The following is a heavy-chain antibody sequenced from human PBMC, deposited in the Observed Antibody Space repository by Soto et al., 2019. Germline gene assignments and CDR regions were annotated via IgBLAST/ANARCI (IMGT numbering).Heavy chain of an antibody. J-gene: IGHJ6*02. CDR2: MNPNSGNT. CDR1: GYTFTSYD. Sequence: ASVKVSCKASGYTFTSYDINWVRQATGQGLEWMGWMNPNSGNTGYAQKFQGRVTMTRNTSISTAYMELSSLRSEDTAVYYCARNQRRITIFGVDPEHGYGMAGWGQGTTVTVSS. D-gene: IGHD3-3*01. V-gene: IGHV1-8*01. CDR3: ARNQRRITIFGVDPEHGYGMAG.